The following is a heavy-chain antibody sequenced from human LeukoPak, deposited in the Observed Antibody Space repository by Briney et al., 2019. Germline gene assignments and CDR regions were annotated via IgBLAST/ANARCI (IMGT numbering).Heavy chain of an antibody. J-gene: IGHJ3*01. CDR1: GGSVSSNTYY. CDR3: VREASTSYYDSSGYYRQTETFDV. D-gene: IGHD3-22*01. V-gene: IGHV4-61*01. CDR2: VYHSGRT. Sequence: SETLSLTCTVSGGSVSSNTYYWNWLRKSPGKGLEWVGFVYHSGRTKYNPSLKSRVTISIDTSKNQVSLKLRSVTAADTAMYFCVREASTSYYDSSGYYRQTETFDVWGQGTMVTVSS.